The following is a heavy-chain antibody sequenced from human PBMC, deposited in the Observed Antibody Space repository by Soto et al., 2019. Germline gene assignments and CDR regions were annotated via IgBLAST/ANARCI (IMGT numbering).Heavy chain of an antibody. Sequence: QMQLVESGGGVVQPGRSLRLSCVASGFPFREFGMHWVRQAPGKGLEWVALISYDGSDYADSVKGRFTISRDDSRDTLFLHMDNPRPDDTGVYYCARRWNYDLDFWGQGTLVAVSS. D-gene: IGHD3-16*01. CDR3: ARRWNYDLDF. CDR1: GFPFREFG. J-gene: IGHJ4*02. CDR2: ISYDGSD. V-gene: IGHV3-33*05.